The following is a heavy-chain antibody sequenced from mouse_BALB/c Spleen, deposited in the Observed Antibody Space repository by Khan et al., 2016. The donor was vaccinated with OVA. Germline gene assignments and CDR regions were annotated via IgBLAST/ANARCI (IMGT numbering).Heavy chain of an antibody. Sequence: EVQLQESGAELVKPGASVKLSCSASGFNIKDTYIHWMKQRPEQGLEWIGRIDPPNDDSKYGPKFQAKATLTADTSSNTAYLQLSSLTSADTAVYYCATLYGNPLAFWGQGTLVSVSA. J-gene: IGHJ3*01. CDR2: IDPPNDDS. D-gene: IGHD2-1*01. V-gene: IGHV14-3*02. CDR3: ATLYGNPLAF. CDR1: GFNIKDTY.